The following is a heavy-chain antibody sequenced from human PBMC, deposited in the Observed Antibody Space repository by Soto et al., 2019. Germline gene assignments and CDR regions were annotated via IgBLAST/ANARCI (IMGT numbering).Heavy chain of an antibody. V-gene: IGHV3-23*01. J-gene: IGHJ6*02. D-gene: IGHD1-26*01. CDR3: AKGGRIVATTYNLDV. CDR2: ISGSGGGT. Sequence: EVQLLESGGGLVQPGGSLRLSCGASGFTFSTYAMNWVRQAPGKGLEWVAAISGSGGGTYYADSVEGRFTISRDNSKNALFLHMNSLRAEDRAVYLCAKGGRIVATTYNLDVWGQGTTVAVSS. CDR1: GFTFSTYA.